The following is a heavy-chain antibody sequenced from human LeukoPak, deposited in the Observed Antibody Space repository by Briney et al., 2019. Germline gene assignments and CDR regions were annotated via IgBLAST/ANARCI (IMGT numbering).Heavy chain of an antibody. CDR2: IYYSGST. CDR1: GGSISSYY. V-gene: IGHV4-59*01. J-gene: IGHJ4*02. Sequence: SETLSLTCTVSGGSISSYYWSWIRQPPGKGLEWIGYIYYSGSTNYNPSLKSRVTISVDTSKKQFSLKLSSVTAADTAVYYCARGGVVPAAIAYWGQGTLVTVSS. CDR3: ARGGVVPAAIAY. D-gene: IGHD2-2*01.